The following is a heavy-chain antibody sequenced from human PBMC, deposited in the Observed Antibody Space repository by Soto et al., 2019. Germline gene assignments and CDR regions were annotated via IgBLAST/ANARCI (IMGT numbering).Heavy chain of an antibody. Sequence: EVQLVESGGGLVQPGGSLRLSCVASGFTFDTYALDWVRQAPGKGLAWVSYINTGGTIYYADSVKGRFTISRDNAKNSLYLQMNSLRDEDTAVYYCARDGRRGYDMDVWGQGTTFTVSS. D-gene: IGHD3-10*01. CDR1: GFTFDTYA. J-gene: IGHJ6*02. CDR3: ARDGRRGYDMDV. V-gene: IGHV3-48*02. CDR2: INTGGTI.